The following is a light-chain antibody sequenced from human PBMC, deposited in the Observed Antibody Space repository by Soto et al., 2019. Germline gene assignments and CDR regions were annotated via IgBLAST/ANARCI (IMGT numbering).Light chain of an antibody. Sequence: QSALTQPASVSGSPGQSITISCTGSTSDIGTYNLVSWYQQHPGTAPKVMIYDVNKRPSGISYRFSGSKSGNRASLTISWLQAEDEADYYCCSYAGGGTWVFGGGTKVTVL. CDR3: CSYAGGGTWV. V-gene: IGLV2-23*02. J-gene: IGLJ3*02. CDR2: DVN. CDR1: TSDIGTYNL.